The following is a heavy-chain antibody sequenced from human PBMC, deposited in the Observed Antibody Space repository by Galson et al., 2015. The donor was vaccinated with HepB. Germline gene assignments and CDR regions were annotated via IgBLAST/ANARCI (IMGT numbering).Heavy chain of an antibody. CDR1: GFSFISYS. CDR2: ISSGGMK. D-gene: IGHD2/OR15-2a*01. Sequence: SLRLSCATSGFSFISYSMNWVRQAPGRGLEWVSYISSGGMKYYADSVKGRFTISRDNAQKSLYLHMSSLRAEDTGIYYCAKNPASYDYYNMDVWGQGTTVTVSS. CDR3: AKNPASYDYYNMDV. V-gene: IGHV3-48*01. J-gene: IGHJ6*02.